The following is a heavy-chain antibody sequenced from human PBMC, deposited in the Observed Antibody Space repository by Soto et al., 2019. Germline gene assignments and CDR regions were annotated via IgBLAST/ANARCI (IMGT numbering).Heavy chain of an antibody. D-gene: IGHD6-19*01. CDR1: GYTFTSFD. Sequence: QVQLVQSGAEVKKPGASVKVSCKASGYTFTSFDINWVRQATGQGLEWMGWMNPNSGNTGYAQKFRGRVTMTRNTSKSTAYMELSSLRSEDTAVYYCARAYTWGVAVAGMWGQGTLVTVSS. V-gene: IGHV1-8*01. J-gene: IGHJ4*02. CDR3: ARAYTWGVAVAGM. CDR2: MNPNSGNT.